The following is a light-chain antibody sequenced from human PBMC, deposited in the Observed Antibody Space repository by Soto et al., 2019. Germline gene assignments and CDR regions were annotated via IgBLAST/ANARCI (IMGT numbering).Light chain of an antibody. CDR2: GTS. J-gene: IGKJ4*01. V-gene: IGKV3-20*01. CDR3: QYYGSAPLT. CDR1: QSVSSNY. Sequence: EIVLTQSPGTVSLSPGERAILSCRASQSVSSNYLGWYQWKPGQAPRLLIYGTSSTATDIPERFSGSGSGADFTLTISRLEPEDVAVYYRQYYGSAPLTFGGGTKVEIK.